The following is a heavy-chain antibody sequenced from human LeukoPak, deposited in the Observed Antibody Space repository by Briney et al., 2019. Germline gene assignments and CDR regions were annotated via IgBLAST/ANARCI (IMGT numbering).Heavy chain of an antibody. CDR2: VKQDGSGE. D-gene: IGHD2-21*02. CDR1: GFNLTDYW. J-gene: IGHJ4*02. Sequence: GGSLRLSCAASGFNLTDYWMSWVRQAPGKGLEWVANVKQDGSGEYYVDSVKGRFTISRDNAKNSLFLQMNSLRAEDTAVYYCATFCGGDCSLPNDYWGQGTLVTVSS. V-gene: IGHV3-7*01. CDR3: ATFCGGDCSLPNDY.